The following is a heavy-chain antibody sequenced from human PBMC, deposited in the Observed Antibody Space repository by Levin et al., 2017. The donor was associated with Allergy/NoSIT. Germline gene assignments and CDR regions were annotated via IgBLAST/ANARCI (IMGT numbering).Heavy chain of an antibody. D-gene: IGHD3-10*01. J-gene: IGHJ3*02. CDR2: IYYSGST. CDR3: ARFLRGSGSKVCAFDI. CDR1: GGSISSSSYY. V-gene: IGHV4-39*01. Sequence: SETLSLTCTVSGGSISSSSYYWGWIRQPPGKGLEWIGSIYYSGSTYYNPSLKSRVTISVDTSKNQFSLKLSSVTAADTAVYYCARFLRGSGSKVCAFDIWGQGTMVTVSS.